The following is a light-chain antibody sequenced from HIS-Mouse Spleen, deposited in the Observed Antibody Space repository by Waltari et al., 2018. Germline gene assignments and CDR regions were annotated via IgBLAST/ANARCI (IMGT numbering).Light chain of an antibody. J-gene: IGLJ2*01. CDR2: EVS. CDR3: SSYAGSNNFEV. Sequence: QSALTQPPSASGSPGQSVTISCTGTSSDVGGYNYVSWYQQHPGKAPKPRIYEVSKRPSGVPGRFSGSKSGNTASLTVSGLQAEDEADYYCSSYAGSNNFEVFGGGTKLTVL. V-gene: IGLV2-8*01. CDR1: SSDVGGYNY.